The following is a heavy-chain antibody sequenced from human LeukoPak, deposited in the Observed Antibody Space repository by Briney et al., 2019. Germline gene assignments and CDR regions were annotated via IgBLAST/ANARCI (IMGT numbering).Heavy chain of an antibody. CDR2: IYYSGST. J-gene: IGHJ4*02. Sequence: SETLSLTCTVSGGSISSGGYYWSWIRQHPGKGLEWIGYIYYSGSTYYNPSLKSRVTISVDTSKNQFSLKLSSVTAADTAVYYCARIPLGDSSGYLGFYYFDYWGLGTLVTVSS. V-gene: IGHV4-31*03. CDR1: GGSISSGGYY. CDR3: ARIPLGDSSGYLGFYYFDY. D-gene: IGHD3-22*01.